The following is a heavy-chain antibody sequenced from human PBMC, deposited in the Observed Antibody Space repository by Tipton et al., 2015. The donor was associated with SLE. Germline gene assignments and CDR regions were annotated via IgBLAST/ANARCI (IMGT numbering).Heavy chain of an antibody. CDR3: ARVAGSYGLGSYYIDF. Sequence: QLVQSGAEVRKPGESLKISCKTSGYTFTNYWIGWVRQMPGKGLEWMGNIYPDDSDTRYSPSFQGQVTISADKSINTAYLQWRSLKASDTAVYYCARVAGSYGLGSYYIDFWGQGTLVTVSS. D-gene: IGHD3-10*01. V-gene: IGHV5-51*03. CDR2: IYPDDSDT. CDR1: GYTFTNYW. J-gene: IGHJ4*02.